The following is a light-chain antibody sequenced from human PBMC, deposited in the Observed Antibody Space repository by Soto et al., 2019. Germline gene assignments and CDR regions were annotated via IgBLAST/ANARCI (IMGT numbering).Light chain of an antibody. V-gene: IGKV1-39*01. CDR1: QTIRTH. CDR3: QQSLTIPYT. Sequence: DIQMTQSPSSLSASVGDRVTITCRASQTIRTHLNWYQQKPGKAPKILIYAASTLQSGVPPRFSGSGSGTDFTLTISSLQPEDFATYYCQQSLTIPYTFGQGTKLEIK. J-gene: IGKJ2*01. CDR2: AAS.